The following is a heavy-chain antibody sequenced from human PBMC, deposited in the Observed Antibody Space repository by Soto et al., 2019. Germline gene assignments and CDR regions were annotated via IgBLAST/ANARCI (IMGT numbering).Heavy chain of an antibody. CDR2: IWYDGSDK. J-gene: IGHJ6*04. Sequence: LRLSCAASGFSFSRYGMHWVRQAPDKGLEWVAVIWYDGSDKYYADSVKGRFTISRDNSKNTLYLEVNSLRAEDTAVYYCAKDRSSTLDAMDVWGKGTTVTVSS. CDR1: GFSFSRYG. D-gene: IGHD6-13*01. CDR3: AKDRSSTLDAMDV. V-gene: IGHV3-33*06.